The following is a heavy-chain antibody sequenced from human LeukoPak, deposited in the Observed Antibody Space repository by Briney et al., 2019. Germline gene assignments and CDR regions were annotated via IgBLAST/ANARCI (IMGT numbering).Heavy chain of an antibody. Sequence: GGSLRLSCTASGFNFSRYYMTWIRQAPGKGLEWVSYIDPSATSIYYADSIEGRFTISRDNTRNSLYLQMNSLSAEDTAVYYCARSKGYNYDAPYYYYYYMDVWGKGTTVTVSS. CDR3: ARSKGYNYDAPYYYYYYMDV. CDR2: IDPSATSI. D-gene: IGHD5-18*01. CDR1: GFNFSRYY. V-gene: IGHV3-11*01. J-gene: IGHJ6*03.